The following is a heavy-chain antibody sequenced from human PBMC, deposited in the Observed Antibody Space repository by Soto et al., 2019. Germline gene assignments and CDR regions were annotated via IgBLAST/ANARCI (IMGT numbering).Heavy chain of an antibody. CDR2: IYYSGST. Sequence: QVQLQESGPGLVKPSQTLSLTCTVSGGSISSGGYYWSWIRQHPGRGLEWIGYIYYSGSTYYNPSLKSRVTISVDTSKNQFALKLSSVTAADTAVYYCAGHHGELLGDWFDPWGQGTLVTVSS. CDR3: AGHHGELLGDWFDP. CDR1: GGSISSGGYY. J-gene: IGHJ5*02. V-gene: IGHV4-31*03. D-gene: IGHD3-10*01.